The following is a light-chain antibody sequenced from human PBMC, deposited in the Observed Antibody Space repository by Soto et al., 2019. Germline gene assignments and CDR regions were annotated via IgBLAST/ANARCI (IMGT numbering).Light chain of an antibody. V-gene: IGKV1-33*01. J-gene: IGKJ4*01. Sequence: DIQLTQSPSSLSASVGDRVTITCQASQDISNHLNWYQQKPGKAPNLLIYDASDLETGVPSRFSGGGSGTFFSFTINSLQPEDIATYYCQQYNSWPLTFGGGTKVEIK. CDR1: QDISNH. CDR3: QQYNSWPLT. CDR2: DAS.